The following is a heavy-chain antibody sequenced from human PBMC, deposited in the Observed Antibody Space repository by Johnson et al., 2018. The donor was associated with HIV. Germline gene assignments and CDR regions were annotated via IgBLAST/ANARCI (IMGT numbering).Heavy chain of an antibody. CDR2: ISYDGSNK. Sequence: QVQLVESGGGVVQPGRSLRLSCAASGFTFSSYAMHWVRQAPGKGLEWVAVISYDGSNKYYADSVKGRFTISRDTSKNTLYLQMNSLRAEDTAVYYCATDIVVVLAVTGTGAAFDIWGQGTRVTVSS. D-gene: IGHD2-15*01. CDR3: ATDIVVVLAVTGTGAAFDI. CDR1: GFTFSSYA. J-gene: IGHJ3*02. V-gene: IGHV3-30*04.